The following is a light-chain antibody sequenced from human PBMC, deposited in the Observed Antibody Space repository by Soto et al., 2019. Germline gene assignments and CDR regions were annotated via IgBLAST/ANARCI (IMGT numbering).Light chain of an antibody. CDR1: GSDVGSYNL. CDR2: QVT. V-gene: IGLV2-23*02. J-gene: IGLJ3*02. Sequence: QSALTQPASVSGSPGQWITISCSGTGSDVGSYNLVSWYKHHPGKAPKLIIYQVTKRPSGVSNRFSGSKSGNTASLTISGLQSADEADYYCCSFAGSPWVFGGGTKLTVL. CDR3: CSFAGSPWV.